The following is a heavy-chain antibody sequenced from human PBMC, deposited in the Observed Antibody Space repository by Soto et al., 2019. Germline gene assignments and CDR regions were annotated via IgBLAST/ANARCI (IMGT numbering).Heavy chain of an antibody. CDR2: ISPSGSP. D-gene: IGHD2-8*01. CDR1: GGSGNRGGYS. Sequence: QLQYSGSRVVRPSQTVSRTCSVSGGSGNRGGYSWSWIRQPPGKCIEWIGFISPSGSPAYNPSLKRRVTIAVDRSNNQISLELSSVTAADTAVYYCTRGVLAWGPGTRVTVSS. J-gene: IGHJ5*02. CDR3: TRGVLA. V-gene: IGHV4-30-2*01.